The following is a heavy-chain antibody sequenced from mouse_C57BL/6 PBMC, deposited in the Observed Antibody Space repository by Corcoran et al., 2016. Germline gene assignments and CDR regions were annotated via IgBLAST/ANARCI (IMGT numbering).Heavy chain of an antibody. V-gene: IGHV1-26*01. CDR3: ASYYGSSQAWFAY. Sequence: EVQLQQSGPELVKPGASVKISCKASGYTFTDYYMNWVKQSHGKSLEWIGDINHNNGGTSYNQKFKGKATLTVDKSSSTAYMELRSLTSEDSAVYYCASYYGSSQAWFAYWGQGTLVTVSA. D-gene: IGHD1-1*01. CDR1: GYTFTDYY. J-gene: IGHJ3*01. CDR2: INHNNGGT.